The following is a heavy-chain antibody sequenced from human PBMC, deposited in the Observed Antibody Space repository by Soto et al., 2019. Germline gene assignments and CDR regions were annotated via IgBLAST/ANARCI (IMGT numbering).Heavy chain of an antibody. CDR3: ASVPEYSSSASFDY. Sequence: QVQLVQSGAEVKKPGASVKVSCKASGYTFTSYEINWVRQATGQGLEWMGWMNPNSGNTGYAQKFQGRVTMTRNTSISTAYMELSSLRSEDTAVYYCASVPEYSSSASFDYWGQGTLVTVSS. V-gene: IGHV1-8*01. J-gene: IGHJ4*02. D-gene: IGHD6-6*01. CDR2: MNPNSGNT. CDR1: GYTFTSYE.